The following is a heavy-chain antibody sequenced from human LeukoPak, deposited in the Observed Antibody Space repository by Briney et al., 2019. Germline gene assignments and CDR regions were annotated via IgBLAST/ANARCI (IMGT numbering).Heavy chain of an antibody. D-gene: IGHD3-10*01. Sequence: GGSLRLSCAASGFTFSSYNMNWVRQAPGHGLEWVSSITSSSGYIYYADSVKGRFTISRDNAKNSLYLQMNSLRAEDTAVYYCARGWGSGSHLLYYWGQGTLVTVSA. CDR3: ARGWGSGSHLLYY. CDR1: GFTFSSYN. CDR2: ITSSSGYI. J-gene: IGHJ4*02. V-gene: IGHV3-21*01.